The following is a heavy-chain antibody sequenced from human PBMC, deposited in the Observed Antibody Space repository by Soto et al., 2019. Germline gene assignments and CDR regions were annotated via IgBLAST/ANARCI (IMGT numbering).Heavy chain of an antibody. CDR2: INPNSGGT. CDR3: ARVGLRGGYDFWSGHYYYYGMDV. J-gene: IGHJ6*02. CDR1: GYTFTGYY. Sequence: GASVKVSCKASGYTFTGYYMHWVRQAPGQGLEWMGWINPNSGGTNYAQKFQGWVTMTRDTSISTAYMELSRLRSDDTAVYYCARVGLRGGYDFWSGHYYYYGMDVWGQGTTVTVSS. V-gene: IGHV1-2*04. D-gene: IGHD3-3*01.